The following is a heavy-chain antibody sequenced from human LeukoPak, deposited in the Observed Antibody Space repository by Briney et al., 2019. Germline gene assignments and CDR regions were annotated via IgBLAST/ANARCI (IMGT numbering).Heavy chain of an antibody. Sequence: PGGSLRLSCAASGFTFSSYSMHWVRQAPGMGLEWVAVVSYDGSNKYYADSVKGRFTISRDNSKNTLYLQMNSLRAEDTAVYYCAKDPDAGGYNSFDYWGQGTLVTVSS. CDR3: AKDPDAGGYNSFDY. CDR2: VSYDGSNK. D-gene: IGHD5-24*01. V-gene: IGHV3-30*18. J-gene: IGHJ4*02. CDR1: GFTFSSYS.